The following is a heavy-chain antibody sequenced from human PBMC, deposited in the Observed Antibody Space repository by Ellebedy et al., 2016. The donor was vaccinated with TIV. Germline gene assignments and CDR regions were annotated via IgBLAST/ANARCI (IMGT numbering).Heavy chain of an antibody. CDR1: GGSISGSY. CDR2: VYSSGNT. Sequence: SETLSLXXTVSGGSISGSYWTWIRQPAGKGLEWIGRVYSSGNTNYSPSLKSRVTMSVDMSRNQFSLNLNSVSAADTAVYYCVRGRQLDFHSYYYYYMDVWGKGTTVTVSS. J-gene: IGHJ6*03. D-gene: IGHD5-18*01. CDR3: VRGRQLDFHSYYYYYMDV. V-gene: IGHV4-4*07.